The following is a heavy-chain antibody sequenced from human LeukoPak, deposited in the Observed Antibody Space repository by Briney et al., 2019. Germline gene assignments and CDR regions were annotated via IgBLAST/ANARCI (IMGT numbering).Heavy chain of an antibody. D-gene: IGHD3-22*01. Sequence: GGSLRLSCAASGFTFSSYAMNWVRQAPGKGLEWVSVISGSGGSTYYADSVKGRFTISRDNSKNTLYLQMYSLRAEDTAVHYCAKFDSSNWAYFDYWGQGTLVTVSS. J-gene: IGHJ4*02. V-gene: IGHV3-23*01. CDR3: AKFDSSNWAYFDY. CDR2: ISGSGGST. CDR1: GFTFSSYA.